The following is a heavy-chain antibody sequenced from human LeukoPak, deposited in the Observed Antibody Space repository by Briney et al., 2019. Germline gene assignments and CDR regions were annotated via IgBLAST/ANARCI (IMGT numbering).Heavy chain of an antibody. CDR2: INPNSGDT. Sequence: ASVMVSCKASGYTFTGYYIHWVRQAPGQGLEWMGWINPNSGDTNYAQKFQDRVTLTRDTSISTAYMEVTNLRSDDTAVYYCARDLAGYYDSSGLDYWGQGTLVTVSS. J-gene: IGHJ4*02. D-gene: IGHD3-22*01. CDR1: GYTFTGYY. CDR3: ARDLAGYYDSSGLDY. V-gene: IGHV1-2*02.